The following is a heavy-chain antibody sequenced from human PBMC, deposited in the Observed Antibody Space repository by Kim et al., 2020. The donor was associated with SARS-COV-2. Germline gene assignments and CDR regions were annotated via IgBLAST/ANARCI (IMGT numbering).Heavy chain of an antibody. CDR2: IKQDGSEK. CDR3: ARDLEPSYYYYGMVV. CDR1: GFTFSSYW. Sequence: GGSLRLSCAASGFTFSSYWMSWVRQAPGKGLEWVANIKQDGSEKYYVDSVKGRFTISRDNAKNSLYLQMNSLRAEDTAVYYCARDLEPSYYYYGMVVWGQETTVTVSS. V-gene: IGHV3-7*01. D-gene: IGHD1-1*01. J-gene: IGHJ6*02.